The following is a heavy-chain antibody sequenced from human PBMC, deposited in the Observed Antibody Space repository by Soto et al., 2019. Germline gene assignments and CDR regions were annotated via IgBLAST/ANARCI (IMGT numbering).Heavy chain of an antibody. CDR3: ARDSTVTRHYGMDV. CDR2: IWYDGSNK. D-gene: IGHD4-4*01. CDR1: GFTFSSYG. Sequence: GGSLRLSCAASGFTFSSYGMHWVRQAPGKGLEWVAVIWYDGSNKYYADSVKGRFTISRDNSKNTLYLQMNSLRAEDTAVYYCARDSTVTRHYGMDVWGQGTTVTVPS. J-gene: IGHJ6*02. V-gene: IGHV3-33*01.